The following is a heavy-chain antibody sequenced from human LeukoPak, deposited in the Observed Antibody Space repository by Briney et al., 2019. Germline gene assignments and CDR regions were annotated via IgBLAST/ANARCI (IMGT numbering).Heavy chain of an antibody. CDR3: ATDLIHYYASGAKT. CDR1: GFTFRDYY. D-gene: IGHD3-10*01. J-gene: IGHJ5*02. V-gene: IGHV3-11*04. Sequence: GGALRLACAASGFTFRDYYMSWIRQAPGKGLEWVSSISTSGSYIYHANSMKGRFTISRDNAKNSLYLPMNSLRVEDSAVYYCATDLIHYYASGAKTWGQGTLVTVSS. CDR2: ISTSGSYI.